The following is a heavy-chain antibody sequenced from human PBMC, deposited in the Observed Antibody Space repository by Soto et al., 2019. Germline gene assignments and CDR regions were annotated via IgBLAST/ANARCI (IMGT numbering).Heavy chain of an antibody. CDR2: MNPNSGNT. Sequence: ASVKVSCKASGYTFTSYDINWVRQATGQGLEMMGWMNPNSGNTGYAQKFQGRVTMTRNTSISTAYMELSSLRSEDTAVYYCARGRGLDYGDYGGYYYYMDVWGKGTTVTVSS. J-gene: IGHJ6*03. V-gene: IGHV1-8*01. CDR3: ARGRGLDYGDYGGYYYYMDV. D-gene: IGHD4-17*01. CDR1: GYTFTSYD.